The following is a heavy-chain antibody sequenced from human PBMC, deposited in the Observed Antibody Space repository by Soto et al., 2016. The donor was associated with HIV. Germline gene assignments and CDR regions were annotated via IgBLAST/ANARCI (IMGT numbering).Heavy chain of an antibody. CDR2: INWNGGST. D-gene: IGHD1-26*01. J-gene: IGHJ4*02. Sequence: EVQMVESGGGVVRPGGSLRLSCAASGFTFDDYGMSWVRQAPGKGLEWVSGINWNGGSTGYADSVKGRFTISRDNAKNSLYLQMNSLRAEDTALYYCARHFDGGSYQYYFDYWGQGTLVTVSS. V-gene: IGHV3-20*04. CDR1: GFTFDDYG. CDR3: ARHFDGGSYQYYFDY.